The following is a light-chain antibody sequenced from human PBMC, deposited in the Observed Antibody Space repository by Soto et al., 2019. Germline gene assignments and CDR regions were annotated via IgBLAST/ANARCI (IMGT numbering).Light chain of an antibody. CDR3: QQYGRSSYT. J-gene: IGKJ2*01. CDR1: QSVSSSY. V-gene: IGKV3-20*01. Sequence: EIVLTQSPGTLSLSPGERVTLSCRASQSVSSSYLAWYQQKPGQAPRLLIYGASSRATGIPDRFNGSGSGTDFTLTISRLEPEDFAVYYCQQYGRSSYTFGQGTKLEIK. CDR2: GAS.